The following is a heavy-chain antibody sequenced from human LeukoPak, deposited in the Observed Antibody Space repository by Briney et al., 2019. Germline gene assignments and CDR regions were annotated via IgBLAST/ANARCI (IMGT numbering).Heavy chain of an antibody. V-gene: IGHV1-2*02. CDR1: GYTFTSYA. D-gene: IGHD6-13*01. CDR3: ARLTIAAAGPVGLDY. J-gene: IGHJ4*02. CDR2: INPNSGGT. Sequence: ASVKVSCKASGYTFTSYAINWVRQAPGQGLEWMGWINPNSGGTNYAQKFQGRVTMTRDASISTAYMELSRLRSDDTAVYYCARLTIAAAGPVGLDYWGQGTLVTVSS.